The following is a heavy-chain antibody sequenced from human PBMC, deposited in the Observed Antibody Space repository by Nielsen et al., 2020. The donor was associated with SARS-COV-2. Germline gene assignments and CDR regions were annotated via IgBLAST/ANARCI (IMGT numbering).Heavy chain of an antibody. J-gene: IGHJ6*01. CDR3: ARDGGYSFSRADGSFKYYGMDV. CDR1: GYIFTTYA. V-gene: IGHV7-4-1*02. D-gene: IGHD3-16*02. Sequence: ASVKVSCKASGYIFTTYAINWVRQAPGQGLEWMGWINTNTGNPTYAQDFIGRFVFSLDTSVRTAYLQISSLKAEDTAVYYCARDGGYSFSRADGSFKYYGMDVWGQGTTVTVSS. CDR2: INTNTGNP.